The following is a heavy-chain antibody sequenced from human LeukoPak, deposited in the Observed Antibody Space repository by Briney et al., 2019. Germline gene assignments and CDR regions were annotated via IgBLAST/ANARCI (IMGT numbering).Heavy chain of an antibody. D-gene: IGHD5-24*01. V-gene: IGHV1-18*01. Sequence: ASVRVSCKASGYTFISYGISWVRQAPGQGLEWMAWINANDGNTNYAQNLQGRVTMTTDTSASTAYMEVGSLRSDDTAVYYCARQDGVYSPIDYWGQGTLVTVSS. CDR1: GYTFISYG. J-gene: IGHJ4*02. CDR3: ARQDGVYSPIDY. CDR2: INANDGNT.